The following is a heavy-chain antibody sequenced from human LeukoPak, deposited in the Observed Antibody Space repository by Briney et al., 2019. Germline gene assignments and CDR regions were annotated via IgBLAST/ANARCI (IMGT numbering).Heavy chain of an antibody. CDR1: GGTFSSYA. J-gene: IGHJ5*02. D-gene: IGHD3-10*01. CDR2: IIPILGIA. CDR3: ARETGGSGSYLYNWFDP. Sequence: SVKVSCKASGGTFSSYAISWVRQAPGQGLEWMGRIIPILGIANYAQKFQGRVTITADKSTSTAYMERSSLRSEDTAVYYCARETGGSGSYLYNWFDPWGEGTLVTVSS. V-gene: IGHV1-69*04.